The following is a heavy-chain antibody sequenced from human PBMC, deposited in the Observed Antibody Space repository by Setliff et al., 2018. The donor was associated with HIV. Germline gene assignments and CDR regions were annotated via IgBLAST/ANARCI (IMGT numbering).Heavy chain of an antibody. Sequence: ASVKVSCKTSGHTLTELSIHWVRQAPGKGLEWMANFDPEDGETFYAQKFQGRLTMTEDTSTDTAYMELSSLRSDDTAMYYCATDPGYSSTWYSESFQHWGQGTVVTVSS. D-gene: IGHD6-13*01. CDR1: GHTLTELS. CDR2: FDPEDGET. CDR3: ATDPGYSSTWYSESFQH. V-gene: IGHV1-24*01. J-gene: IGHJ1*01.